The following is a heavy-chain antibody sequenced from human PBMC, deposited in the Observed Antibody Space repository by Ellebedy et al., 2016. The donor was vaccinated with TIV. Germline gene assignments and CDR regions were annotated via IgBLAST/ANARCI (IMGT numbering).Heavy chain of an antibody. Sequence: GESLKISCVVSGFTFSTYAMRWFRQAPGKGLEWVSALTPGGVTFYADSVTGRFTISRDNSKDTLFLQMNSLRAEDTAIYFCARDPVGVGPAFDVWGQGTMVTVSS. CDR3: ARDPVGVGPAFDV. D-gene: IGHD4-23*01. CDR2: LTPGGVT. CDR1: GFTFSTYA. V-gene: IGHV3-23*01. J-gene: IGHJ3*01.